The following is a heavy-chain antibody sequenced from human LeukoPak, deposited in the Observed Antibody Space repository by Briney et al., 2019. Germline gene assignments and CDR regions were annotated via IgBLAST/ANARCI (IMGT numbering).Heavy chain of an antibody. CDR1: EFTFSSYW. CDR2: IKQDGSEK. CDR3: ARVGYSGKYPRL. V-gene: IGHV3-7*01. J-gene: IGHJ4*02. Sequence: PGGSLRLSCAASEFTFSSYWMGWVRQAPGKGLEWVANIKQDGSEKYYVDSVKGRFTISRDNAKNLLYLQVNSLRAEDTAVYYCARVGYSGKYPRLWGQGTLVTVSS. D-gene: IGHD1-26*01.